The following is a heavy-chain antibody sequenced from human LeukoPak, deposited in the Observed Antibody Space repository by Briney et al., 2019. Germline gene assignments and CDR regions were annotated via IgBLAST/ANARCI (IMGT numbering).Heavy chain of an antibody. CDR1: GFTFSSYG. D-gene: IGHD3-22*01. CDR2: IWYDGSNK. V-gene: IGHV3-33*01. Sequence: GRSLRLSCAASGFTFSSYGMHWVRQAPGKGLEWVAVIWYDGSNKYYADSVKGRFTISRDNSKNTLYLQMNSLRAEDTAVYYCARVGYYYDSSGYFDYWGQGTLVTVSS. CDR3: ARVGYYYDSSGYFDY. J-gene: IGHJ4*02.